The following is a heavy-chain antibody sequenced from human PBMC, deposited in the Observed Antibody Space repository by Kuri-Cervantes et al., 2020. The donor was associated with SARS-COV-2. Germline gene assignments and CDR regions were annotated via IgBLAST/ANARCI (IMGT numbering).Heavy chain of an antibody. Sequence: GGSLRLSCAASGFTFSSYWMSWVRQAPGKGLEWVANIKQDGSEKYYVDSVKGRFTISRDNAKNSLYLQMNSLRAEDTAVYYCARVDGDYYDAFDIWGQGTMVTVSS. CDR2: IKQDGSEK. CDR3: ARVDGDYYDAFDI. V-gene: IGHV3-7*02. D-gene: IGHD4-17*01. CDR1: GFTFSSYW. J-gene: IGHJ3*02.